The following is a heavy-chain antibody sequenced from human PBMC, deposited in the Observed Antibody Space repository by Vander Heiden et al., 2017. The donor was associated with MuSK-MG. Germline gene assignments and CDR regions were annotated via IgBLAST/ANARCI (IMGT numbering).Heavy chain of an antibody. CDR2: IIPIFGTA. V-gene: IGHV1-69*12. CDR3: ARAGYYYDSSGYFHPFDY. J-gene: IGHJ4*02. CDR1: GGTFSSYA. D-gene: IGHD3-22*01. Sequence: QVHLVQSGAEVKKPGSSVKVSCKASGGTFSSYAISWVRQAPGQGLEWMGGIIPIFGTANYAQKFQGRVTITADESTSTAYMELSSLRSEETAVYYCARAGYYYDSSGYFHPFDYWGQGTLVTVSS.